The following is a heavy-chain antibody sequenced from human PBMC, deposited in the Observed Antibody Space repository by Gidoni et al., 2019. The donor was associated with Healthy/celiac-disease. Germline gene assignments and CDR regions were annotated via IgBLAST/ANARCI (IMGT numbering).Heavy chain of an antibody. Sequence: EVQLVESGGGLVKPGGSLRLAWAASGCTRSNAWMSWVRQAPGKGLEWVGRIKSKTDGGTTDYAAPVKGRFTISRDDSQNTLYLQMNSLKTEDTAVYYCTAELRFLEWLFWFDPWGQGTLVTVSS. V-gene: IGHV3-15*01. J-gene: IGHJ5*02. CDR3: TAELRFLEWLFWFDP. D-gene: IGHD3-3*01. CDR1: GCTRSNAW. CDR2: IKSKTDGGTT.